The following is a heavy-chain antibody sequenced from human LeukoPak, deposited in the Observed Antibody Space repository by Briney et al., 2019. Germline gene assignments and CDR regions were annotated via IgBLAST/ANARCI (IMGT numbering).Heavy chain of an antibody. D-gene: IGHD2/OR15-2a*01. CDR3: VSFYETY. V-gene: IGHV3-74*01. Sequence: GGSLRLSCAASGNYWMHWVRQAPGKGLVWVSHINSDGSWTSYADSVKGRFTISKDNAKDTVYLQMNSLRAEDTAVYYCVSFYETYWGRGTLVTVSS. J-gene: IGHJ4*02. CDR2: INSDGSWT. CDR1: GNYW.